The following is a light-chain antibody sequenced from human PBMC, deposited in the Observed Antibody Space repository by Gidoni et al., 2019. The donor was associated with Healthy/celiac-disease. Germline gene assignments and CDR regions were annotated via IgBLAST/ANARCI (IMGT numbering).Light chain of an antibody. CDR1: QSVSSY. CDR3: QQRSNWPPALT. J-gene: IGKJ4*01. Sequence: EIVLTQSPATLSLSPGERATLSCRASQSVSSYLAWYQQKPGQAPRLLIYDSSNRATGNPARCSGSGAGTDFTLTISSREHEDVAVYYCQQRSNWPPALTFGGGTKVEIK. V-gene: IGKV3-11*01. CDR2: DSS.